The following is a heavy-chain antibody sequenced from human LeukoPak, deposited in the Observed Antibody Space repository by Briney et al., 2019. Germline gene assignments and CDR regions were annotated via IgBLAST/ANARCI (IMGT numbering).Heavy chain of an antibody. CDR1: GGSISPYY. D-gene: IGHD2-15*01. CDR2: IYYSGST. Sequence: SETLSLTCSVSGGSISPYYWSWIRQPPGKGLEWIGYIYYSGSTNHNPSLKSRVTISVDTSKNQFSLKLSSVTAADTAVYYCARRSCSGGRCYYAYWGQGTLVTVSS. V-gene: IGHV4-59*08. CDR3: ARRSCSGGRCYYAY. J-gene: IGHJ4*02.